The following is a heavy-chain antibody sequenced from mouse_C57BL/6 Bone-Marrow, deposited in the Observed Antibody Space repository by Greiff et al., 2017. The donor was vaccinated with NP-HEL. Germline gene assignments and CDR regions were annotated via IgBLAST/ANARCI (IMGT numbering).Heavy chain of an antibody. V-gene: IGHV5-16*01. Sequence: DVMLVESEGGLVQPGSSMKLSCTASGFTFSDYYMAWVRQVPEQGLEWVANINSDGSSPYYLASLKSRFIISRDTAKNILYLQMSSPKSEDTATYYCAREGGLRRRTYAMDYWGQGTSVTVSS. CDR1: GFTFSDYY. CDR2: INSDGSSP. J-gene: IGHJ4*01. CDR3: AREGGLRRRTYAMDY. D-gene: IGHD2-4*01.